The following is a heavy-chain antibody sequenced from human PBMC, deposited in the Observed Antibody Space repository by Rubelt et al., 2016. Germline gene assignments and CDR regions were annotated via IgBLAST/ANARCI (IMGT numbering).Heavy chain of an antibody. V-gene: IGHV3-30*02. J-gene: IGHJ4*02. D-gene: IGHD3-3*01. Sequence: FSDYGMHWVRQAPGKGLEWVAFIRYDGTNKYYADSVKGRFTISRDNPKNTLYLQMNSLRAEDMAVYYCAKLPLIFGVVIDGPWSSWIDSWGQGTLVTVSS. CDR3: AKLPLIFGVVIDGPWSSWIDS. CDR2: IRYDGTNK. CDR1: FSDYG.